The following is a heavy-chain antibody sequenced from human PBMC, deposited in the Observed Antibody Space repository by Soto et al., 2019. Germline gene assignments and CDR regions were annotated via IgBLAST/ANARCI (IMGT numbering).Heavy chain of an antibody. D-gene: IGHD3-22*01. CDR3: AIQKTYYYDSSGYYARWFDP. CDR2: IIPILGIA. V-gene: IGHV1-69*02. Sequence: QVQLVQSGAEVKKPGSSVKVSCEASGGTFSSYTISWMRQAPGQGLEWMGRIIPILGIANYAQKFQGRVTITADKSTSTAYMELSSLRSEDTAVYYCAIQKTYYYDSSGYYARWFDPWGQGTLVTVSS. CDR1: GGTFSSYT. J-gene: IGHJ5*02.